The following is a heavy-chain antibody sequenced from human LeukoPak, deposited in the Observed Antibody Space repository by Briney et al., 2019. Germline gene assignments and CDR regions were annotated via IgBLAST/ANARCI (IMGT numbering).Heavy chain of an antibody. J-gene: IGHJ4*02. CDR2: IYYSGSI. D-gene: IGHD4-23*01. V-gene: IGHV4-59*01. Sequence: PSETLSLTCTVSGGSISTYYWSWIRQPPGKGLEWIGYIYYSGSINYNPSLESRVTISVDTSKNQFSLKLSSMTAADTAVYFCARARTSDYGGDAYYFDYWGQGTLVTVSS. CDR3: ARARTSDYGGDAYYFDY. CDR1: GGSISTYY.